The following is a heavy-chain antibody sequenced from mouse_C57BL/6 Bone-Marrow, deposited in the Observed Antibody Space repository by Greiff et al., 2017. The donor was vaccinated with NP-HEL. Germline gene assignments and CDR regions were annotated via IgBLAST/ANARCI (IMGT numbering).Heavy chain of an antibody. J-gene: IGHJ1*03. CDR2: INYDGSST. CDR1: GFTFSDYY. CDR3: ARDLYGSSPLYWYFDV. Sequence: EVKLVESEGGLVQPGSSMKLSCTASGFTFSDYYMAWVRQVPEKGLEWVANINYDGSSTYYLDSLKSRFIISRDNAKNILYLQMSSLKSEDTATYYCARDLYGSSPLYWYFDVWGTGTTVTVSS. V-gene: IGHV5-16*01. D-gene: IGHD1-1*01.